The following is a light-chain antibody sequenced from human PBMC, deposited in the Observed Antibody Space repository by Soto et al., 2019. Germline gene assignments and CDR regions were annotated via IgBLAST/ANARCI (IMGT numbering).Light chain of an antibody. J-gene: IGKJ1*01. CDR2: GAS. CDR1: QNVNTN. V-gene: IGKV3-15*01. Sequence: EIVMTQSPATLSVSPGERVTLSCRASQNVNTNLAWYQQKLGQAPRLLIYGASTRATGIPARFSGSGSGTGFTLTISSLQSEDFAVYYCQQYNNWATFGQGTKVEIK. CDR3: QQYNNWAT.